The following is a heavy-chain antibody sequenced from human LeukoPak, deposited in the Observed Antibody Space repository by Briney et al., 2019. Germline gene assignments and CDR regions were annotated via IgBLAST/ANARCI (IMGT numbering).Heavy chain of an antibody. CDR2: ISGSGGST. CDR1: GFTFSSYG. Sequence: GGTLRLSCAASGFTFSSYGMSWVRQAPGKGLEWVSAISGSGGSTYYADSVKGRFTISRDNFKNTPYLQMNSLRAEDTALYYCAKDAAMGCFDYWGQGTLVTVSS. D-gene: IGHD5-18*01. V-gene: IGHV3-23*01. CDR3: AKDAAMGCFDY. J-gene: IGHJ4*02.